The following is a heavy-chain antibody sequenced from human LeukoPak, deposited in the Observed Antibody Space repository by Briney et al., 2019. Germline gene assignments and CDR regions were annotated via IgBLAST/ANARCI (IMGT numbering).Heavy chain of an antibody. Sequence: GGPLRLSCAASGFTFRNYGMHWVRQAPGKGLVWVSRINSVGSSTSYADSVKGRFTISRDNAKNTLYLQMNSLRAEDTAVYYCARERTSGWDAFDFWGQVTLVTVSS. CDR1: GFTFRNYG. CDR2: INSVGSST. V-gene: IGHV3-74*01. J-gene: IGHJ4*02. CDR3: ARERTSGWDAFDF. D-gene: IGHD6-19*01.